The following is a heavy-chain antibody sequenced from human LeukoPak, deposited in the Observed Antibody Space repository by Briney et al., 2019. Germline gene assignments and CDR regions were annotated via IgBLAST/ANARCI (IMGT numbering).Heavy chain of an antibody. Sequence: GGSLRLSCAASGFTFSSYAMHWVRQAPGKGLEWVAVISYDGSNKYYADSVKGRFTISRNNSKNTLYLQMNSLRAEDTAVYYCASSGGSYYAFDYWGQGTLVTVSS. D-gene: IGHD1-26*01. CDR2: ISYDGSNK. CDR1: GFTFSSYA. J-gene: IGHJ4*02. CDR3: ASSGGSYYAFDY. V-gene: IGHV3-30-3*01.